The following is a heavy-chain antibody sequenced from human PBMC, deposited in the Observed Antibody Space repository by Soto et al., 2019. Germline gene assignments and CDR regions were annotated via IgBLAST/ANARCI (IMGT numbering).Heavy chain of an antibody. J-gene: IGHJ4*02. CDR1: GGSISSSSYY. CDR3: ARREDKGPSWTFPTPFDY. CDR2: IYYRGST. Sequence: SETLSLTCTVSGGSISSSSYYWGWIRQPPGKGLEWIGSIYYRGSTYYNPSLKSRVTISVDTSKNQFSLKLSSVTAADTAVYYCARREDKGPSWTFPTPFDYWGQGTLVTVSS. V-gene: IGHV4-39*01. D-gene: IGHD2-2*01.